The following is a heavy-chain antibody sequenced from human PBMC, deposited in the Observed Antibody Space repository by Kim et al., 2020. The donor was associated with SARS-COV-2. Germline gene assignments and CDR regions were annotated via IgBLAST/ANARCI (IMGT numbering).Heavy chain of an antibody. D-gene: IGHD5-18*01. V-gene: IGHV1-69*04. Sequence: SVKVSCKASGGTFSSYAISWVRRAPGQGLEWMGRIIPILGIANYAQKFQGRVTITADKSTSTAYMELSSLRSEDTAVYYCARGGDVDTAMVNGGMDVWGQGTTVTVSS. CDR1: GGTFSSYA. CDR3: ARGGDVDTAMVNGGMDV. J-gene: IGHJ6*02. CDR2: IIPILGIA.